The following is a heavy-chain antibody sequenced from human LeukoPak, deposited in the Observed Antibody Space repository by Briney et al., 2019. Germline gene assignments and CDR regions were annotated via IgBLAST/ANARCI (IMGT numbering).Heavy chain of an antibody. CDR1: GFTFSDYY. J-gene: IGHJ6*02. D-gene: IGHD2-15*01. Sequence: GGSLRLSCAASGFTFSDYYMSWIRQAPGKGLEWVSYISSSGSTIYYADSVKGRFTISRDNAKNSLYLQMNSLRAEDTAVYYCAREVVVAANYYYYYGMDVWGQGTTVTVSS. CDR3: AREVVVAANYYYYYGMDV. V-gene: IGHV3-11*01. CDR2: ISSSGSTI.